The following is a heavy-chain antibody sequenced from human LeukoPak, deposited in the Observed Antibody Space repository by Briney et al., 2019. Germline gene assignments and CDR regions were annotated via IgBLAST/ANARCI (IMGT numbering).Heavy chain of an antibody. Sequence: ASVKVFCKASGYNFTGYYMHWVRQAPGQGLEWMGWINPSSGGTNYAKKFQGRVTMTRAKSISTAYMELSRLRSDDTAIYYCARDVGEYCSSVSCYASDYWGQGTLVSVCS. D-gene: IGHD2-2*01. CDR2: INPSSGGT. J-gene: IGHJ4*02. CDR3: ARDVGEYCSSVSCYASDY. CDR1: GYNFTGYY. V-gene: IGHV1-2*02.